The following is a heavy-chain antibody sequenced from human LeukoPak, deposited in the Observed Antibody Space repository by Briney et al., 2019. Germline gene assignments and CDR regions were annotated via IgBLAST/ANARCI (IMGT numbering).Heavy chain of an antibody. CDR2: IYYSGST. V-gene: IGHV4-59*08. CDR1: GGSISSYY. J-gene: IGHJ4*02. D-gene: IGHD1-26*01. CDR3: ARGLLVGATRIDY. Sequence: SETLSLTCTVSGGSISSYYWSWIRQPPGKGLEWIGYIYYSGSTNYNPSLKSRVTISVDTSKNQFSLKLSSVTAADTAVYYCARGLLVGATRIDYWGQGTLVTVSS.